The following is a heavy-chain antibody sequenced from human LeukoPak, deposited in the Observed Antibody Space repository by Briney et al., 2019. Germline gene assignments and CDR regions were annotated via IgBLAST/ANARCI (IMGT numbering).Heavy chain of an antibody. Sequence: GVSLRLSCTASGFTFSDYYMSWIRQAPGKGLEWVSYISSSSSYTKYADSVKGRFTISRDNARNSLYLQMNSLRAEDTAVYYCLPLLSRPYVEDGFDIWGQGTMVTVPS. V-gene: IGHV3-11*06. CDR2: ISSSSSYT. J-gene: IGHJ3*02. CDR1: GFTFSDYY. D-gene: IGHD2/OR15-2a*01. CDR3: LPLLSRPYVEDGFDI.